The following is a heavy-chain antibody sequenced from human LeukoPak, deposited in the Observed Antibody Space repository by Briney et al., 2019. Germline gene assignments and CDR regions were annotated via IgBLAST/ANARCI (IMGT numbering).Heavy chain of an antibody. D-gene: IGHD6-19*01. CDR1: GGSISSGGYS. V-gene: IGHV4-30-2*01. CDR2: IYHSGST. CDR3: ARGLVNIAVAGTFDY. J-gene: IGHJ4*02. Sequence: SETLSLTCAVSGGSISSGGYSWSWIRQPPGKGLEWIGYIYHSGSTYYNPSLKSRVTISVDRSKNQFSLKLSSVTAADTAVYYCARGLVNIAVAGTFDYWGQGTLVTVSS.